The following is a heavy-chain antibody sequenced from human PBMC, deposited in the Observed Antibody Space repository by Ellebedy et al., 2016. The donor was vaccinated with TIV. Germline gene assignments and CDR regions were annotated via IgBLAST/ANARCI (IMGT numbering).Heavy chain of an antibody. CDR2: INHSGST. CDR3: ARVLTGYYRRGSQDY. V-gene: IGHV4-34*01. CDR1: GGSFSGYY. Sequence: MPSETLSLTCAVYGGSFSGYYWSRIRQPPGKGLEWIGEINHSGSTNYNPSLKSRVTISVDTSKNQFSLKLSSVTAADTAVYYCARVLTGYYRRGSQDYWGQGTLVTVSS. J-gene: IGHJ4*02. D-gene: IGHD3-9*01.